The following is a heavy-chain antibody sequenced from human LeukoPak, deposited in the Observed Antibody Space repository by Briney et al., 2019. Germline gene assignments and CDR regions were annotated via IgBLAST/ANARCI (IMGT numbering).Heavy chain of an antibody. J-gene: IGHJ4*02. D-gene: IGHD2-2*01. Sequence: GGSLRLSCAASGLAFSSYALSWVRQAPGKGLEWVSTISGSGGSTHYADTVKGRFTISRDNSKNTLYLQMNSLRAEDTAVYYCAKAHYCSSTTCPIDHWGQGTLVTVSS. V-gene: IGHV3-23*01. CDR1: GLAFSSYA. CDR3: AKAHYCSSTTCPIDH. CDR2: ISGSGGST.